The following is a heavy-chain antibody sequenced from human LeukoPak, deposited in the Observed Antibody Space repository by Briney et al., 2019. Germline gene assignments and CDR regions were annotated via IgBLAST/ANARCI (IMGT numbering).Heavy chain of an antibody. CDR2: ISCSGGSI. V-gene: IGHV3-23*01. D-gene: IGHD3-22*01. J-gene: IGHJ4*02. CDR1: GFTFSSYA. CDR3: AGLYDRDY. Sequence: GASVRLSCAASGFTFSSYAMMWLRQAPGKALEWVSAISCSGGSIYYGDSVKGRFTISRDNSKNTMYLQMDSLSAEDAAVYYCAGLYDRDYWGQGTLVTVSS.